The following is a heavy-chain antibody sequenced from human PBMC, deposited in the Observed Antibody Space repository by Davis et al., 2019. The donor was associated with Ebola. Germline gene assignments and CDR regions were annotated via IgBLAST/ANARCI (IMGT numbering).Heavy chain of an antibody. CDR2: ISSSGSTI. V-gene: IGHV3-21*04. CDR3: ARALRYSSSYFYYYYGMDV. D-gene: IGHD6-6*01. J-gene: IGHJ6*02. CDR1: GFTFSSYS. Sequence: GESLKISCAASGFTFSSYSMNWVRQAPGKGLEWVSSISSSGSTIYYADSVKGRFTISRDNAKNSLYLQMNSLRAEDTAVYYCARALRYSSSYFYYYYGMDVWGQGTTVTVSS.